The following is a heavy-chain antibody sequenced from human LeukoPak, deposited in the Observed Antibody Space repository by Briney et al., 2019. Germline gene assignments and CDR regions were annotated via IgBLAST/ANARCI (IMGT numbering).Heavy chain of an antibody. CDR2: FDPEDGET. J-gene: IGHJ4*02. V-gene: IGHV1-24*01. CDR1: GYTLTELS. CDR3: ATGGNSWTDEFDY. Sequence: GASVNVSCKVSGYTLTELSMHWVRQAPGKGLEWMGGFDPEDGETIYAQKFQGRVTMTEDTSTDTDYMELSSLRSEDTAVYYCATGGNSWTDEFDYWGQGTLVTVSS. D-gene: IGHD1-20*01.